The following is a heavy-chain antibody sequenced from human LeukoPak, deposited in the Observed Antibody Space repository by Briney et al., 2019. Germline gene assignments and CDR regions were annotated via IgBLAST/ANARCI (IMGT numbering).Heavy chain of an antibody. CDR2: ISSNGGST. D-gene: IGHD4-17*01. CDR3: ARDYGDYAPYYYYYYMDV. V-gene: IGHV3-64*01. CDR1: GFTFSSYA. Sequence: PGGSLRLSCAASGFTFSSYAMHWVRQAPGKGLEYVSAISSNGGSTYYANSVKGRFTISRDNSKNTLYLQMGSLRAEDMAVYYCARDYGDYAPYYYYYYMDVWGKGTTVTVSS. J-gene: IGHJ6*03.